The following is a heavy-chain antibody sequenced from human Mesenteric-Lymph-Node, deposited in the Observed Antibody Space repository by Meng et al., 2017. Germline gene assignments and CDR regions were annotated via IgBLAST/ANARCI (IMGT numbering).Heavy chain of an antibody. CDR3: GRDPNGDYIGAFDF. D-gene: IGHD4-17*01. CDR1: GFTFSNYA. CDR2: ISGSGYST. J-gene: IGHJ3*01. Sequence: GESLKISCAASGFTFSNYAMSWVRQAPGKGLEWVSGISGSGYSTYHADSVKGRFTISRDNSKNTLYLQINNLRAEDTAMYYCGRDPNGDYIGAFDFWGQGTMVTVSS. V-gene: IGHV3-23*01.